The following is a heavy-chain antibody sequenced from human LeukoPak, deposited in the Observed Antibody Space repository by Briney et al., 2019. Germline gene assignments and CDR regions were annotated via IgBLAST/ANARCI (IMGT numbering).Heavy chain of an antibody. CDR3: ATLYAVRGALSFDM. CDR2: IYYSGST. CDR1: GGSISRYY. Sequence: SETLSLTCTVSGGSISRYYWSWIRQPPGKGLEWIGYIYYSGSTNYNPSLKSRVTISVDTSKNQFSLKLSSVTAADTAVYYCATLYAVRGALSFDMWGQGTMVTVSS. V-gene: IGHV4-59*01. D-gene: IGHD2-8*01. J-gene: IGHJ3*02.